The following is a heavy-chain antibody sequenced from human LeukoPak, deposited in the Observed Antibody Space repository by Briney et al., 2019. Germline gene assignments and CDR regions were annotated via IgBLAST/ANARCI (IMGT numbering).Heavy chain of an antibody. D-gene: IGHD3-10*01. V-gene: IGHV4-34*01. CDR3: ARGPQKPGITMVRRVMIPVDY. J-gene: IGHJ4*02. Sequence: SETLSLTCAVYGGSFSGYYWSWIRQPPGKGLEWIGEINHSGSTNYNPSLKSRVTISVDTCKNQFSMKLSSVTDADTAVYYCARGPQKPGITMVRRVMIPVDYWGQGTLVTVSS. CDR1: GGSFSGYY. CDR2: INHSGST.